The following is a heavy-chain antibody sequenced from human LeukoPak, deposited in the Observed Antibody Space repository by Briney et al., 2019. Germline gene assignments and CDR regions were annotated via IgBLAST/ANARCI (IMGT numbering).Heavy chain of an antibody. CDR3: AKDAQRGFDYSNSLQY. J-gene: IGHJ4*02. CDR1: GFTFNHYG. CDR2: LWSDGTNQ. V-gene: IGHV3-33*06. Sequence: RGSLRLSCAAAGFTFNHYGMHWVRQAPGKGLEWVAVLWSDGTNQYDGDSVKGRFTIPRVDSENTLYLQMNSLRPEDTGVYYCAKDAQRGFDYSNSLQYWGQGTPVTVST. D-gene: IGHD4-11*01.